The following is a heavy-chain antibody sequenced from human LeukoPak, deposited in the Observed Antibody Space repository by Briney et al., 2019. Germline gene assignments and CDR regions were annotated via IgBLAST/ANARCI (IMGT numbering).Heavy chain of an antibody. CDR2: ISWDGGST. J-gene: IGHJ4*02. D-gene: IGHD3-3*01. Sequence: GGSLRLSCAASGFTFDDYTMHWVRQAPGKGLEWVSLISWDGGSTYYADSVKGRFTISRDNAKNSLYLQMNSLRAEDTAVYYCASFRITIFGVDPFDYWGQGTLVTVSS. CDR3: ASFRITIFGVDPFDY. CDR1: GFTFDDYT. V-gene: IGHV3-43*01.